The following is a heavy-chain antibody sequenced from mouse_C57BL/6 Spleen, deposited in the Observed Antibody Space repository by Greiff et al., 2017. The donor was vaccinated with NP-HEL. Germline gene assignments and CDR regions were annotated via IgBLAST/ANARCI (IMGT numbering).Heavy chain of an antibody. V-gene: IGHV5-6*01. Sequence: EVKLVESGGDLVKPGGSLKLSCAASGFTFSSYGMSWVRQTPDKRLEWVATISSGGSYTYYPDSVKGRFTISIDNAKNTLYLQMSSLKSEDTAMYYCEKEDYFDYWGQGTTLTVSS. CDR2: ISSGGSYT. CDR1: GFTFSSYG. J-gene: IGHJ2*01. CDR3: EKEDYFDY.